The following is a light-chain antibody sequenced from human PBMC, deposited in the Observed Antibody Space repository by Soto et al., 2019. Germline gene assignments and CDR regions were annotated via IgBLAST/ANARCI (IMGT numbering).Light chain of an antibody. V-gene: IGLV4-69*01. CDR3: QTWGTGIHYV. CDR1: SGHSSYA. J-gene: IGLJ1*01. CDR2: LNSDGSH. Sequence: QLVLTQSPSASAYLGASVKLTCTLSSGHSSYAIAWHQQQPEKGPRYLMKLNSDGSHSKGDGIPDRFSGSSSGAERYLTISSLQSEDEADYYCQTWGTGIHYVFGTGTKVTVL.